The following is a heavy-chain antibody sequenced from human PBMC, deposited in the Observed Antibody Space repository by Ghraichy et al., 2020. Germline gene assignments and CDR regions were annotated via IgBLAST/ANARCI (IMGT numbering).Heavy chain of an antibody. CDR1: GGSISNKNYY. V-gene: IGHV4-39*01. Sequence: SETLSLTCTVSGGSISNKNYYWGWIRQPPGKGLEWIASIYYGGSTYYNPSLKSRVTISVDTSKNQFSLKLGSVTAADTAVYYCARQGVRPTFDYWGQGTLVTVSS. D-gene: IGHD1-1*01. CDR3: ARQGVRPTFDY. J-gene: IGHJ4*02. CDR2: IYYGGST.